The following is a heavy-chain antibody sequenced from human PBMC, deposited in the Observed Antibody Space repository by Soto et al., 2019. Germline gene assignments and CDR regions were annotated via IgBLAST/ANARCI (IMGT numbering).Heavy chain of an antibody. CDR2: IGGSGTTI. J-gene: IGHJ5*02. CDR1: GFPFSAYA. CDR3: ARSVRPLPWFDP. V-gene: IGHV3-23*01. Sequence: GGSLRLSCVASGFPFSAYAMNWVRQTPGKGLEWVCGIGGSGTTIYCADSVKGRFTISRDNFGNTMYLQMNSVRVEDTAVYYCARSVRPLPWFDPWGQGTRVTVSS. D-gene: IGHD3-10*01.